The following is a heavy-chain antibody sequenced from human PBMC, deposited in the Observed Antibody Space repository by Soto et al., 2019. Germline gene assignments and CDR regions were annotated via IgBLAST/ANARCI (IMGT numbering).Heavy chain of an antibody. CDR3: ARLVVVVAAHWFDP. Sequence: AAVKVSCKASGYTFTSYGISWVRQAPGQGLEWMGWISAYNGNTNYAQKLQGRVTMTTDTSTSTAYMELRSLRSDDTAVYYCARLVVVVAAHWFDPWGQGTLVTVSS. D-gene: IGHD2-15*01. CDR2: ISAYNGNT. CDR1: GYTFTSYG. V-gene: IGHV1-18*04. J-gene: IGHJ5*02.